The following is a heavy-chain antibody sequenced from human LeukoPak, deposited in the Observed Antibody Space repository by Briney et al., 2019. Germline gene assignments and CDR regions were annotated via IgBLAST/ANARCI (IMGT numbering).Heavy chain of an antibody. CDR1: GGSISSSSYY. D-gene: IGHD3-3*01. J-gene: IGHJ4*02. CDR3: ARHVPDLAYYDFWSGYSNPYYFDY. V-gene: IGHV4-39*01. CDR2: IYYSGIT. Sequence: PSETLSLXCTVSGGSISSSSYYWGWIRQPPGKGLEWIGSIYYSGITYYNPSLKSRVTISVDTSKNQFSLKLSSVTAADTAVYYCARHVPDLAYYDFWSGYSNPYYFDYWGQGTLVTVSS.